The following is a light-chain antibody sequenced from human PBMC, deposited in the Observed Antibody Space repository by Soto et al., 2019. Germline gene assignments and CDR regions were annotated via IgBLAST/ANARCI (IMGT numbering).Light chain of an antibody. Sequence: EIVMTQSPATLSVSPGERVTLSCRASQSIGTNLAWYQQRPGQAPRLLIYGTSTRGTAIPGRFSGSGSGTEFTLTISSLQSEDTAVYYWQQYKDWPPITFGQGTRLEIK. V-gene: IGKV3-15*01. CDR1: QSIGTN. J-gene: IGKJ5*01. CDR3: QQYKDWPPIT. CDR2: GTS.